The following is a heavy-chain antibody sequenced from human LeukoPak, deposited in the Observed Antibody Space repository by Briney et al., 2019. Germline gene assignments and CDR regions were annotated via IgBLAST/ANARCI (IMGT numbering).Heavy chain of an antibody. J-gene: IGHJ4*02. V-gene: IGHV1-2*02. CDR2: INPNSGGT. CDR1: GYTFTGYY. CDR3: ARASYDFWSGYSHLDY. D-gene: IGHD3-3*01. Sequence: ASVKVSCKASGYTFTGYYMHWVRQAPGQGLEWTGWINPNSGGTNYAQKFQGRVTMTRDTSISTAYMELSRLRSDDTAVYYCARASYDFWSGYSHLDYWGQGTLVTVSS.